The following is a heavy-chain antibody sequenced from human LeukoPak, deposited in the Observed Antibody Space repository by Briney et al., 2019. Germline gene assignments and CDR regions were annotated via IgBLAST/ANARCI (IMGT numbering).Heavy chain of an antibody. D-gene: IGHD7-27*01. J-gene: IGHJ4*02. CDR3: ARGDTGDQGYFDY. Sequence: PGGSLRLSCGASGVTISTYEMNWVRQGPGKGLEWVSYISSSGRNIYYADSVRGRFTISRDNAKNSLYLQMNSLRAEDTAVYYCARGDTGDQGYFDYWGQGILVTVSS. V-gene: IGHV3-48*03. CDR1: GVTISTYE. CDR2: ISSSGRNI.